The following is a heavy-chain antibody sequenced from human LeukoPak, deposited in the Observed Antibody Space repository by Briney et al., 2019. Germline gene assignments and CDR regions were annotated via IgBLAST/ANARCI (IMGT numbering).Heavy chain of an antibody. CDR2: INPNSGGT. CDR3: ARDRITMVRGVIVNPLGY. D-gene: IGHD3-10*01. J-gene: IGHJ4*02. V-gene: IGHV1-2*02. CDR1: GYTFTGYY. Sequence: GASVKVSCKASGYTFTGYYMHWVRQAPGQGLEWMGWINPNSGGTNYAQRFQGRVTMTRDTSIGTAYMELSRLRSDDTAVYYCARDRITMVRGVIVNPLGYWGQGTLVTVSS.